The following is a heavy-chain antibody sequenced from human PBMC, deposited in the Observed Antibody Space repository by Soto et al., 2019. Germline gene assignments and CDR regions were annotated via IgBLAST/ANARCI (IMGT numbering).Heavy chain of an antibody. V-gene: IGHV4-59*08. Sequence: SETLSLTCTVSGGSINNYYWSWVRRPPGKGLEWIGYIYYSGSTNYNPSLKSRVTISVDTSKNQFSLKLSSVTAADTAVYYCARHPRDSHLVRGVIKGYYFYYYMDVWGKGTTVTVSS. CDR3: ARHPRDSHLVRGVIKGYYFYYYMDV. D-gene: IGHD3-10*01. CDR2: IYYSGST. J-gene: IGHJ6*03. CDR1: GGSINNYY.